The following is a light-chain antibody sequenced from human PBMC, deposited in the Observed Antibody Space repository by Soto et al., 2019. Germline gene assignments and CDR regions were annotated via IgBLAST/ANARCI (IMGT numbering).Light chain of an antibody. Sequence: VPTQPPPRSGFPGQSVTISSTRNNSDVGSYNRASWYQQPPGTAPKLMIYEVSNRPSGVPDRFSGSKSGNTASLTISGLQAEDEADYYCISYTSSSTYVFGTGTKVTVL. CDR3: ISYTSSSTYV. CDR1: NSDVGSYNR. V-gene: IGLV2-18*02. J-gene: IGLJ1*01. CDR2: EVS.